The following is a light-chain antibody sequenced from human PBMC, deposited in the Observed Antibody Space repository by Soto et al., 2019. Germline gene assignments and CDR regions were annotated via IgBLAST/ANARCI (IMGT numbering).Light chain of an antibody. V-gene: IGKV3-20*01. CDR2: GAS. Sequence: EIVLRQSPGTLSLSPGERATLSCRASQSVSSSYLAWYQQKPGQAPRLLIYGASSRATGIPDRFSGSGSGTDFTLTISRLEPEDFAVYYCQQYGSSPPLTFGGGTRWIT. J-gene: IGKJ4*01. CDR3: QQYGSSPPLT. CDR1: QSVSSSY.